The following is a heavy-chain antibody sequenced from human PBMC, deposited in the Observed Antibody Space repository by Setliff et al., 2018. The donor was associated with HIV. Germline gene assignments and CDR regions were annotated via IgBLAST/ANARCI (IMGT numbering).Heavy chain of an antibody. V-gene: IGHV1-69*13. CDR2: IIPSLGTA. Sequence: SVKVSCKSSGDTFTGYTITWVRQAPGQGLEWMGGIIPSLGTANYAQRFQGRVTFTADASTSTVYMELNSLRAEDTAVYYCARVDGYNALGYWGQGTLVTVSS. CDR1: GDTFTGYT. D-gene: IGHD5-12*01. J-gene: IGHJ4*02. CDR3: ARVDGYNALGY.